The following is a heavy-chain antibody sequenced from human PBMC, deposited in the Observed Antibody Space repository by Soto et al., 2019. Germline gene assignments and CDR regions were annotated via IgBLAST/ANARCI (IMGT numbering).Heavy chain of an antibody. J-gene: IGHJ6*03. CDR3: ARGLIVWFGELSRRGGYYYYMDV. CDR1: GGSFSGYQ. V-gene: IGHV4-34*01. D-gene: IGHD3-10*01. CDR2: INDSGNI. Sequence: QVQLQQWGAGLLKPSETLSLTCAVYGGSFSGYQWSWIRQTPGKGLELIGEINDSGNINYNPSLKSRVTILVDTAKKQISLKLSSVTAADTAVYYCARGLIVWFGELSRRGGYYYYMDVWGKGTTVTVSS.